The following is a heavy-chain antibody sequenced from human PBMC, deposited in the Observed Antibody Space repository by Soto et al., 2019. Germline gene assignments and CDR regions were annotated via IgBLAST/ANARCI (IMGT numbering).Heavy chain of an antibody. CDR2: IYYSGST. J-gene: IGHJ5*02. D-gene: IGHD2-21*02. CDR1: CGSISSSSYY. CDR3: ARHASYCGGDCYSEYNWFDP. V-gene: IGHV4-39*01. Sequence: SEILSLTCTVSCGSISSSSYYWGWIRQPPGKGLEWIGSIYYSGSTYYNPSLKSRVTISVDTSKNQFSLKLSSVTAADTAVYYCARHASYCGGDCYSEYNWFDPWGQGTLVTVSS.